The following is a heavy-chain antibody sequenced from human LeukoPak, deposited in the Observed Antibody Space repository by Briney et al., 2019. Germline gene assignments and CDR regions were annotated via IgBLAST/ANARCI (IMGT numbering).Heavy chain of an antibody. V-gene: IGHV3-30-3*01. D-gene: IGHD3-10*01. CDR2: ISYDGSNK. CDR3: ARHFSRGVATPHFDY. CDR1: GFTFSSYA. Sequence: GGSLRLSCAASGFTFSSYAMHWVRQAPGKGLEWVAVISYDGSNKYYADPVKGRFTISRDNSKNTLYLQMNSLRAEDTAVYYCARHFSRGVATPHFDYWGQGTLVTVSS. J-gene: IGHJ4*02.